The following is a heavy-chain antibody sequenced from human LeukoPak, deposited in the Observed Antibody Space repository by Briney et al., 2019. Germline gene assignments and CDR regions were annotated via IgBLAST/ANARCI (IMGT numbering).Heavy chain of an antibody. CDR1: GGSFSGYY. V-gene: IGHV4-34*01. J-gene: IGHJ4*02. CDR2: INHSGST. D-gene: IGHD3-22*01. CDR3: ARDSSGKYYYDSSGYYYAL. Sequence: SETLSLTCAVYGGSFSGYYWSWIRQPPGKGLEWIGEINHSGSTNYNPSLKSRVTISVDTSKNQFSLKLSSVTAADTAVYYCARDSSGKYYYDSSGYYYALWGQGTLVTVSP.